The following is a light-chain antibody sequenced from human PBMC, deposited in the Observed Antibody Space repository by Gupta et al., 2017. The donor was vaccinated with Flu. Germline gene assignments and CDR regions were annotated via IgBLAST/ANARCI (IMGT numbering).Light chain of an antibody. CDR2: EVD. V-gene: IGLV2-14*01. J-gene: IGLJ3*02. CDR1: DSDVGADNF. CDR3: GSHTTNDTAV. Sequence: QSALTQPASVPGPPGRSITISGTGTDSDVGADNFVSCYQHTTAKPNQLIIYEVDNRTSALADRFSGSQAGNTASLTISGLLADADADYYGGSHTTNDTAVFGGGTTLTVL.